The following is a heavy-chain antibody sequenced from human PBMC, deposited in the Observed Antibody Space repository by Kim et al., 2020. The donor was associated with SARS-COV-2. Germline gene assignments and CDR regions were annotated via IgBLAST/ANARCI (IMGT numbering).Heavy chain of an antibody. J-gene: IGHJ6*02. CDR3: ARGPLVVVPAAIPHYYYYGMDV. CDR2: ISAYNGNT. V-gene: IGHV1-18*01. Sequence: ASVKVSCKASGYTFTSYGISWVRQAPGQGLEWMGWISAYNGNTNYAQKPQGRVTMTTDTSTSTAYMELRSLRSDDTAVYYCARGPLVVVPAAIPHYYYYGMDVWGQGTTVTVSS. D-gene: IGHD2-2*01. CDR1: GYTFTSYG.